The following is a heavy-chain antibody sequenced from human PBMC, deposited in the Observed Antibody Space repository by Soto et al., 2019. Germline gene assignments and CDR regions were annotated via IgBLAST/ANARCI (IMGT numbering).Heavy chain of an antibody. CDR1: GFTFSSCS. V-gene: IGHV3-48*02. D-gene: IGHD2-8*01. Sequence: PGGSLRLSCASSGFTFSSCSMNWVRQAPGQGLEWVSFMSGSGDTKYYADSVKGRFTISRDNAKNSLYLQMSSLRDEDTAVYYCAKYCSSDVCFDYWGQGSLVSVSS. J-gene: IGHJ4*02. CDR2: MSGSGDTK. CDR3: AKYCSSDVCFDY.